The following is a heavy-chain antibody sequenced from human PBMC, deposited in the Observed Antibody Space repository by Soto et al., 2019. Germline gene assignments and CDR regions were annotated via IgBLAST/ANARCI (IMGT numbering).Heavy chain of an antibody. V-gene: IGHV4-31*03. D-gene: IGHD4-17*01. CDR2: IYYSGST. Sequence: QVQLQESGPGLVKPSQTLSLTCTVSGGSISSGGYYWSWIRQHPGKGLEWIGYIYYSGSTYYNPSLKSRVTISVDTAKNQFSLKLSSVTAADTAVYYCGSALSDYGDYEGPYYFDYWGQGTLVTVSS. CDR3: GSALSDYGDYEGPYYFDY. CDR1: GGSISSGGYY. J-gene: IGHJ4*02.